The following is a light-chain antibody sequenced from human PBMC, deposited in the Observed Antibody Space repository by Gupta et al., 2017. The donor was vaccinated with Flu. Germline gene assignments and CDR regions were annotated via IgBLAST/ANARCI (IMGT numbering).Light chain of an antibody. Sequence: TQSPGTLSLSPGERATLSCRASQSVSSSYLAGDQQKPGQAPRLLIYGASSRATGITDRFSGSGSGTDFTRTSSRLEPEDFAVYDGQQYDTFGQGTKLEIK. CDR3: QQYDT. J-gene: IGKJ2*01. V-gene: IGKV3-20*01. CDR1: QSVSSSY. CDR2: GAS.